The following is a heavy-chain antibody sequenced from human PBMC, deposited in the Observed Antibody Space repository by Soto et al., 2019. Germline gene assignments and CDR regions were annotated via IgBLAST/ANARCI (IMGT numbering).Heavy chain of an antibody. J-gene: IGHJ4*02. CDR2: ISGSGGNT. CDR3: AKNTYFDL. Sequence: GGSLRLSCAASGFTFSSYAMSWVRQAPGKGLDWVSGISGSGGNTYYADSVKGRFTISRDNSKNTLYLLMNSLRGEDTAVYYCAKNTYFDLWGQGTRVTVSS. V-gene: IGHV3-23*01. CDR1: GFTFSSYA.